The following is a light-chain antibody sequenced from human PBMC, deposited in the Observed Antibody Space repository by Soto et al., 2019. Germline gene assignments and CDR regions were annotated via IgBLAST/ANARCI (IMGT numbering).Light chain of an antibody. CDR1: QSVSSSF. CDR3: PQYGSSPPWT. J-gene: IGKJ1*01. V-gene: IGKV3-20*01. CDR2: GAS. Sequence: EMVLTQSPGTLSLSPGERATLSCRASQSVSSSFLAWYQQKTGQAPRLLIYGASSRATGIPDRFSGSGSGTDFTLTSSRLEPEDFAVYYCPQYGSSPPWTFGQGTKVEIK.